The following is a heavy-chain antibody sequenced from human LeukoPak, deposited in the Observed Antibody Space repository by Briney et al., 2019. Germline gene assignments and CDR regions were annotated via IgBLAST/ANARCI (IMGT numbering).Heavy chain of an antibody. CDR1: GYTFTDYY. D-gene: IGHD3-10*01. CDR2: IHSNNGGS. CDR3: ARESAVVARGGAFDL. Sequence: GASVKVSCKTSGYTFTDYYIHWVRQAPGQGLEWMGWIHSNNGGSSSAQNFQGRVTLTRDTSVTTAYMELSGLISDDTALYFCARESAVVARGGAFDLWGQGTMVIVSA. J-gene: IGHJ3*01. V-gene: IGHV1-2*02.